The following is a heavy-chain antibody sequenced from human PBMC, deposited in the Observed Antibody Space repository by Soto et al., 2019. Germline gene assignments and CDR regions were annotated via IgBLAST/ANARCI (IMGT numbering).Heavy chain of an antibody. Sequence: EVQLLESGGGLVQPGGSLRLSCAASGFTFSSYAMNWVRLAPGKGLEWVSVISGSGGSTYYADSVKGRFTISRDNSKNTLYLQMNSLRAEDTAVYYCAKRATGTYFAYWGQGTLVTVSS. J-gene: IGHJ4*02. CDR2: ISGSGGST. CDR3: AKRATGTYFAY. CDR1: GFTFSSYA. V-gene: IGHV3-23*01. D-gene: IGHD1-1*01.